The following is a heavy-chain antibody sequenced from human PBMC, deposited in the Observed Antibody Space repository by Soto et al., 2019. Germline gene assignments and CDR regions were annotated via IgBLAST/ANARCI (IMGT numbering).Heavy chain of an antibody. CDR2: INHSGST. CDR1: GGSFSGYY. Sequence: PSETLSLTCAVYGGSFSGYYWSWIRQPPGKGLEWIGEINHSGSTNYNPSLKSRVTISVDTSKNQFSPKLSSVTAADTAVYYCARGTFRYYDSSGYYSKFDYWGQGTLVTVSS. V-gene: IGHV4-34*01. CDR3: ARGTFRYYDSSGYYSKFDY. J-gene: IGHJ4*02. D-gene: IGHD3-22*01.